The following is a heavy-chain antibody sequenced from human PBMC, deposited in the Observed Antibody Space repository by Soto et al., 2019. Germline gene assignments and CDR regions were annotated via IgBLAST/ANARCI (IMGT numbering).Heavy chain of an antibody. D-gene: IGHD3-9*01. CDR2: ISGSGDIT. CDR3: AKVPQCVLRNHDWFFDY. V-gene: IGHV3-23*01. Sequence: EVQLLESGGGLVQPGGSLRLSCAVSGFSFSNSAMTWVRQAPGKGLEWVSGISGSGDITYNTDSVKGRFAISRDTSKNVVYLQMRSIRAVDTAVYYCAKVPQCVLRNHDWFFDYWGQGTLVTVSS. CDR1: GFSFSNSA. J-gene: IGHJ4*02.